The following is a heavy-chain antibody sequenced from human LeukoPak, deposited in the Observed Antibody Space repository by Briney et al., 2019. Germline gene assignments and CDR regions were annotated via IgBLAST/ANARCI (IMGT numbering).Heavy chain of an antibody. CDR2: ISGGGAST. D-gene: IGHD6-19*01. CDR1: GFTFSKYA. Sequence: GGSLRLSCAASGFTFSKYAMSWVRQAPGNGLEGVSTISGGGASTYYADSVKGRFTISRDNSKNTLYLQMNSLRAEDTAVYYCAGGWYLDYWGQGTLVTVSS. J-gene: IGHJ4*02. CDR3: AGGWYLDY. V-gene: IGHV3-23*01.